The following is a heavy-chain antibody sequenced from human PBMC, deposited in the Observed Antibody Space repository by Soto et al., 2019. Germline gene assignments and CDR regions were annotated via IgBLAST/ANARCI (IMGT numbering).Heavy chain of an antibody. V-gene: IGHV1-69*13. D-gene: IGHD2-2*02. J-gene: IGHJ6*02. CDR1: GGTLSSYA. Sequence: SVKVSCKASGGTLSSYAISWVRQAPGQGLEWMGGIFPIFGTANYAQKFQGRVTITADESTSTAYMELSSLRSEDTAVYYCARWPSYCSSTSCYRRYYYYYGMDVWGQGTTVTVSS. CDR3: ARWPSYCSSTSCYRRYYYYYGMDV. CDR2: IFPIFGTA.